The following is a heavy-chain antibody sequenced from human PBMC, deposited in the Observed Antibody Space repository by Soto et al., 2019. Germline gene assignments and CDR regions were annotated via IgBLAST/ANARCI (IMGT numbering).Heavy chain of an antibody. Sequence: ASVKVSCKASGYTFTSYGISWVRQAPGQGLEWMGWISAYNGNTNYAQKLQGRVTMTTDTSTSTAYMELRSLRSDDTAVYYCARGVAVAGTDYYYYHGMDVWGQGTTVPVSS. CDR3: ARGVAVAGTDYYYYHGMDV. J-gene: IGHJ6*02. D-gene: IGHD6-19*01. CDR2: ISAYNGNT. CDR1: GYTFTSYG. V-gene: IGHV1-18*01.